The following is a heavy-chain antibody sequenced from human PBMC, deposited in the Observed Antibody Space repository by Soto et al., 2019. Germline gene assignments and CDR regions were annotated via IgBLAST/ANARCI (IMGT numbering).Heavy chain of an antibody. J-gene: IGHJ5*02. CDR2: ISSSSSYT. CDR3: AKRGRGNPDS. V-gene: IGHV3-11*03. D-gene: IGHD2-15*01. Sequence: GGSLRLSCAASGFTFSDYYMSWIRQAPGKGLEWVSYISSSSSYTNYADSAKGRFTISRDNSKTTLHLQMTSLRAEDSAVYYCAKRGRGNPDSWGQGTLVTVSS. CDR1: GFTFSDYY.